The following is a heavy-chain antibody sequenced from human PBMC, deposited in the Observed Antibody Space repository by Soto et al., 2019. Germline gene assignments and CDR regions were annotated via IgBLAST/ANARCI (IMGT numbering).Heavy chain of an antibody. V-gene: IGHV3-30-3*01. CDR2: ISYDGSNK. CDR3: SRNIVGAMVGAFDI. J-gene: IGHJ3*02. CDR1: GFTFSSYA. Sequence: PGGSLRLSCAASGFTFSSYAMHWVRQAPGKGLEWVAVISYDGSNKYYADSVKGRFTISRDNSKNTLYLQMNSLRAEDTAVYYCSRNIVGAMVGAFDIWGQGTMVTVSS. D-gene: IGHD1-26*01.